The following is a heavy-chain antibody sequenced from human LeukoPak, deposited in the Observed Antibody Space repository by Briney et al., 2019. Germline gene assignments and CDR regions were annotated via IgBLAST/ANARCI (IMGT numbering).Heavy chain of an antibody. CDR1: GFTFSSYS. CDR2: ISSSSSYI. V-gene: IGHV3-21*01. D-gene: IGHD3-9*01. J-gene: IGHJ4*02. Sequence: GGSLRLSCAASGFTFSSYSMNWVRQAPGKGLEWVSSISSSSSYIYYADLVKGRFTISRDNAKNSLYLQMNSLRAEDTAVYYCARDRDYDILTGYHHPLDYWGQGTLVTVSS. CDR3: ARDRDYDILTGYHHPLDY.